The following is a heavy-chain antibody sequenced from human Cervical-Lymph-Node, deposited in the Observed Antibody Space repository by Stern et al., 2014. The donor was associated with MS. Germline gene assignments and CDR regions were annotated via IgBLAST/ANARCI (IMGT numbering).Heavy chain of an antibody. D-gene: IGHD6-6*01. Sequence: VQLVESGGGVVQPGRSLRLSCAASGFMFSSYGMHWVRPAPGKGLEWVAVISYDGSNQYYADSVKGRFTISRDNSKKTMDLQMNSLRPEDTGVYYCAKDRDSNSWILGYFYYGMDVWGQGTTVTVSS. CDR1: GFMFSSYG. V-gene: IGHV3-30*18. CDR3: AKDRDSNSWILGYFYYGMDV. J-gene: IGHJ6*02. CDR2: ISYDGSNQ.